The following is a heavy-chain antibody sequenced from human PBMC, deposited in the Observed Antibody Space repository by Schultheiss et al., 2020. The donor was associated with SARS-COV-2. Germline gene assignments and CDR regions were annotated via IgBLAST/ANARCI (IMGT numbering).Heavy chain of an antibody. V-gene: IGHV1-69*01. CDR2: IIPMIGSA. CDR1: GGTFSSDA. Sequence: VKVSCKASGGTFSSDAITWVRQAPGQGLEWMGGIIPMIGSANYAQKFLGRVTITADEPANTAYLELSSLTSGDTAVYYCARGGVVPAAHIGIYYFGLDVWGQGTTVTVSS. CDR3: ARGGVVPAAHIGIYYFGLDV. D-gene: IGHD2-2*01. J-gene: IGHJ6*02.